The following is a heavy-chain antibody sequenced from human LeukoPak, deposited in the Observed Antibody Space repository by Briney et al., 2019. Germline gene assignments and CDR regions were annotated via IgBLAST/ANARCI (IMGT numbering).Heavy chain of an antibody. CDR1: GGSISRYY. CDR3: ARGSYYDFWSGYYTSYYFDY. CDR2: IYYSGST. J-gene: IGHJ4*02. D-gene: IGHD3-3*01. V-gene: IGHV4-59*01. Sequence: PSETLSLTCTVSGGSISRYYWSWIRQPPGKGLEWIGYIYYSGSTNYNPSLKSRVTISVDTSKNQFSLKLSSVTAADTAVYYCARGSYYDFWSGYYTSYYFDYWGQGTLVTVSS.